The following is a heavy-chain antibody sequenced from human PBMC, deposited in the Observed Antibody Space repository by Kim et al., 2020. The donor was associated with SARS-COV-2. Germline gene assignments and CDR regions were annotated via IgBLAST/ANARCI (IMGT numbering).Heavy chain of an antibody. CDR2: INPRGGST. D-gene: IGHD6-6*01. Sequence: ASVKVSCKASGYTFTNYYIHWVRQAPGQGLEWMGLINPRGGSTGYAQRFQGRVTVTRDTYTSTVYMEMSSLRSEDTAVYYCARQTQSATSSPGFDYWGQGALVTVSS. V-gene: IGHV1-46*01. J-gene: IGHJ4*02. CDR3: ARQTQSATSSPGFDY. CDR1: GYTFTNYY.